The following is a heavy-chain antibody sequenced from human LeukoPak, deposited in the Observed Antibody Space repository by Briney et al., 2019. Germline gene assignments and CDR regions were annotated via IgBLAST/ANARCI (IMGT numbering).Heavy chain of an antibody. CDR2: IIPIFGTA. V-gene: IGHV1-69*13. CDR1: GGTFSSYA. Sequence: ASVKVSCKASGGTFSSYAISWVRQAPGQGLEWMGGIIPIFGTANYAQKFQGRVTITADESTSTAYMELSSLRPEDTAVYYCARDKGGVGVAWGQGTLVTVSS. CDR3: ARDKGGVGVA. J-gene: IGHJ5*02. D-gene: IGHD3-3*01.